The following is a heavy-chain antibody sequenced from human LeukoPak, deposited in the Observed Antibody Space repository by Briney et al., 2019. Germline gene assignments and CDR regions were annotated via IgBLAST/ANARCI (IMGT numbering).Heavy chain of an antibody. J-gene: IGHJ5*02. V-gene: IGHV4-39*01. Sequence: SETLSLTCTVSGGSISSSSYYWGWIRQPPGKGLEWIGSIYYSGSTYYNPSLKSRVTISVDTSKNQFSLKLSPVTAADTAVYYCARHVRITMIVVALYNWFDPWGQGTLVTVSS. D-gene: IGHD3-22*01. CDR1: GGSISSSSYY. CDR2: IYYSGST. CDR3: ARHVRITMIVVALYNWFDP.